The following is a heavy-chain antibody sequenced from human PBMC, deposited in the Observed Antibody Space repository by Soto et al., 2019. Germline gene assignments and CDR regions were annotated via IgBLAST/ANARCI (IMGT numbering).Heavy chain of an antibody. CDR2: INAGNGNT. CDR1: GYTFTSYA. V-gene: IGHV1-3*01. CDR3: ARALTSIDPFDY. J-gene: IGHJ4*02. D-gene: IGHD2-15*01. Sequence: ASVKVSCKASGYTFTSYAMHWVRQAPGQRLEWMGWINAGNGNTKYSQKFQGRVTITRDTSASTAYMELSSLRSEDTAVYYCARALTSIDPFDYWGQGTLVTVSS.